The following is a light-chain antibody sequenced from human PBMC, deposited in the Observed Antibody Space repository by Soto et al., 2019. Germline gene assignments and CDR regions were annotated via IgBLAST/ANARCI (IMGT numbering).Light chain of an antibody. CDR3: CSYAGSSTSWV. Sequence: QSALTQAASESGSPGQSITISCTGTSSDVGSYNLVSWYQQHPGKAPKLMIYEGSKRPSGVSNRFSGSKSGNTASLTISGLQAEDEADYYCCSYAGSSTSWVFGGGTKVTVL. CDR2: EGS. J-gene: IGLJ3*02. V-gene: IGLV2-23*01. CDR1: SSDVGSYNL.